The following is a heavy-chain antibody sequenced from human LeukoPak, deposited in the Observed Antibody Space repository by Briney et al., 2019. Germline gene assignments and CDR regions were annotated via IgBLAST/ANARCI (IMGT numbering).Heavy chain of an antibody. V-gene: IGHV4-38-2*01. J-gene: IGHJ6*04. CDR3: ASYYASGVSAYNYYGMDV. D-gene: IGHD3-10*01. Sequence: SETLSLTCAVSGHSISTGYYWGWIRQPPGKGLEWIGSMSHNRGTYYNPSLKCRVTISMETSKNQTSLRLTSVPAADTAVYYCASYYASGVSAYNYYGMDVWGKGTTVTVSS. CDR2: MSHNRGT. CDR1: GHSISTGYY.